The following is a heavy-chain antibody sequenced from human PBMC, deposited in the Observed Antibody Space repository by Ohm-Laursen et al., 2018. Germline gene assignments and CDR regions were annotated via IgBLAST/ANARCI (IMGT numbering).Heavy chain of an antibody. CDR1: GGSISSYY. V-gene: IGHV4-4*07. J-gene: IGHJ4*02. Sequence: SDTLSLTCTVSGGSISSYYWSWIRQRAGKGLEWIGRIYTSGSTNYNPSLKSRVTMSIDTSKNQFSLKLSSVTAADTAVYYCARRGDKGRSFDYWGQGTLVTVSS. CDR3: ARRGDKGRSFDY. CDR2: IYTSGST. D-gene: IGHD3-10*01.